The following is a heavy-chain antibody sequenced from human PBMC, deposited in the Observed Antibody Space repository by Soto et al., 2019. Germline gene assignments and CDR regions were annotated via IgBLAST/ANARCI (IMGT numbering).Heavy chain of an antibody. D-gene: IGHD6-13*01. CDR3: ASSVAAAGSNWFDP. V-gene: IGHV1-69*02. J-gene: IGHJ5*02. CDR2: IIPILGIA. Sequence: SVKVSCKASGGTFSSYTISWVRQAPGQGLEWMGRIIPILGIANYAQKFQGRVTITADKSTSTAYMELSSLRSEDTAVYYCASSVAAAGSNWFDPWGQGTLVTVSS. CDR1: GGTFSSYT.